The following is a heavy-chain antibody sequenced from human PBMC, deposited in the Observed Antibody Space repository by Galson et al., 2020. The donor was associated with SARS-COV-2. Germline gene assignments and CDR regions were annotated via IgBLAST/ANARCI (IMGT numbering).Heavy chain of an antibody. CDR2: ITHSGST. CDR3: ARGGYCSSTSCFPIPYYYYYYGMDV. V-gene: IGHV4-34*01. Sequence: SETLSLTCAVYGWYFSGYYWSWIRQPPGKGREWRGEITHSGSTNYNPSTKSRVSISVDTSKNHFSLKLSSVTAADTAVYYCARGGYCSSTSCFPIPYYYYYYGMDVWGQGTTVTVSS. CDR1: GWYFSGYY. J-gene: IGHJ6*02. D-gene: IGHD2-2*01.